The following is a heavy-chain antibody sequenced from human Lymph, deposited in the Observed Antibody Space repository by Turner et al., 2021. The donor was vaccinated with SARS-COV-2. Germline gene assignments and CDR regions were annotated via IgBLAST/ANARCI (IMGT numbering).Heavy chain of an antibody. J-gene: IGHJ4*02. V-gene: IGHV1-2*02. Sequence: QVQLVQSGAEVKKPGASVKVSCKASGYTLTGYYMHWVRQAPGQGLEWMGWIHPNRGGTNYAQKFQGRVTMTRDTSISTAYMDLSRLRSDDTAMYYCARSRDLQSMVRGVDPFDYWGQGTLVTVSS. CDR3: ARSRDLQSMVRGVDPFDY. D-gene: IGHD3-10*01. CDR2: IHPNRGGT. CDR1: GYTLTGYY.